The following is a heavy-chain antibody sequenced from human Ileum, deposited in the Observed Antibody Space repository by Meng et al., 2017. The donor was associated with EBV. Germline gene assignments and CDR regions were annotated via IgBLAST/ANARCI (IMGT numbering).Heavy chain of an antibody. J-gene: IGHJ4*02. CDR2: IYHSGDS. Sequence: QAQLQESGPGLVKPSGTLSLTCTVSGDSISSNSWWNWVRQPPGKGLEWIGDIYHSGDSNYNPSLKSRVTISLDNSNNQFSLTLSSVTAADTAVYYCARDPIPVPGRNFDYWGQGTLVTVSS. V-gene: IGHV4-4*02. D-gene: IGHD6-19*01. CDR1: GDSISSNSW. CDR3: ARDPIPVPGRNFDY.